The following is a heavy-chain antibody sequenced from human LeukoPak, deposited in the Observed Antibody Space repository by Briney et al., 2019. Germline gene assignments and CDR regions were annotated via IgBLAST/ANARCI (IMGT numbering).Heavy chain of an antibody. CDR3: ATILIAAAEWWFDP. CDR1: GYTLTELS. CDR2: FDPEDGET. V-gene: IGHV1-24*01. D-gene: IGHD6-13*01. J-gene: IGHJ5*02. Sequence: ASVKVSCKVSGYTLTELSMHWVRQAPGKGLEWMGGFDPEDGETIYAQKFQGRVTMTEDTSTDTAYMELSSLRSEDTAVYYCATILIAAAEWWFDPWGQGTLVTVSS.